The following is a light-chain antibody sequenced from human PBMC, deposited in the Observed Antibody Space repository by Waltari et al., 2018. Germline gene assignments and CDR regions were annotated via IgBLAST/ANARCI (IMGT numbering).Light chain of an antibody. Sequence: QSVLTPPPSLSGAPGQRVTHTCTGCRSNIAAGYCVPCYQQFPGTAPKLLIYDNTNRPSGVPARFSGSKSGTSASLAITGLQAEDEADYYCQSYDSSLRGFYVFGTGTKVTV. CDR1: RSNIAAGYC. CDR3: QSYDSSLRGFYV. V-gene: IGLV1-40*01. CDR2: DNT. J-gene: IGLJ1*01.